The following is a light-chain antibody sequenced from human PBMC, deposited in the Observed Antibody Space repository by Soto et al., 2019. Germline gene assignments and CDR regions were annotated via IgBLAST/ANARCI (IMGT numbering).Light chain of an antibody. J-gene: IGLJ1*01. CDR1: KLGDKY. Sequence: SYELTQPPSVSVSPGQTVSITCSGDKLGDKYACWYQQKPGQSPVLVIYQDTKRPSGIPERFSGSNSGNTATLTISGTQAMDEADYYCQAWDSSNYVFGTGTKLTVL. CDR2: QDT. V-gene: IGLV3-1*01. CDR3: QAWDSSNYV.